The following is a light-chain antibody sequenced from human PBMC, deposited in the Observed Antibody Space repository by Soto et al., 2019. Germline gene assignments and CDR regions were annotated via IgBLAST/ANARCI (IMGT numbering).Light chain of an antibody. Sequence: IQMTQSPSALSASVGDRVTITCRASQGIRDDLGWYQQKPGEAPKALIYGASNLQSGVPSRFSASGSGTDFTLTISSLQPEDFATYYCQQSYSTPPWTFGQGTKVDI. V-gene: IGKV1-39*01. CDR1: QGIRDD. CDR3: QQSYSTPPWT. J-gene: IGKJ1*01. CDR2: GAS.